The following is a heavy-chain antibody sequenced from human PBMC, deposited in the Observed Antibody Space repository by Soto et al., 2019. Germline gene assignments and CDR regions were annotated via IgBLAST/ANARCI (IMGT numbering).Heavy chain of an antibody. CDR2: IDCSDSYI. Sequence: PGESLKISCKGSGYTFTSYWITWVRQMPGKGPEWVATIDCSDSYINYSPSFQGHVTISADKSVSTAYLQWSSLKASDTAMYYCARGGPLGARREDWFDPWGQGTLVTVSS. D-gene: IGHD1-26*01. V-gene: IGHV5-10-1*01. CDR3: ARGGPLGARREDWFDP. CDR1: GYTFTSYW. J-gene: IGHJ5*02.